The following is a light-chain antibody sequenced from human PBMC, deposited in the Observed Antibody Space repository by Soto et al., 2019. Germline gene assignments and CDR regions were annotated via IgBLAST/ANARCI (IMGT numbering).Light chain of an antibody. V-gene: IGLV1-40*01. J-gene: IGLJ2*01. CDR2: VNS. CDR3: QSYDSSLSGVV. Sequence: QSVLTQPPSVSGAPGQRVTISCTGSSSNIGAGYNVHWYQQLPGTAPKLLIYVNSNRPSGVPDRFSGSKSGTSASLAFTGLQAEDEADYYCQSYDSSLSGVVFGGGTKLTVL. CDR1: SSNIGAGYN.